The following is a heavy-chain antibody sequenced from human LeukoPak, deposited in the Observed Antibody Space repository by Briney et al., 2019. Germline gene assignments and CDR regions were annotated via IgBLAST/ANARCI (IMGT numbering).Heavy chain of an antibody. CDR1: GYSFTNYW. J-gene: IGHJ4*02. CDR2: IYPGDSDT. Sequence: GESLKISCKGSGYSFTNYWIAWVRQIPGKGLEWMGIIYPGDSDTTYSPSFQGQVTISADKSISTAYLQWSSLKASDTAMYYCARTNGGSYLTYWGQGTLVTVSS. CDR3: ARTNGGSYLTY. V-gene: IGHV5-51*01. D-gene: IGHD1-26*01.